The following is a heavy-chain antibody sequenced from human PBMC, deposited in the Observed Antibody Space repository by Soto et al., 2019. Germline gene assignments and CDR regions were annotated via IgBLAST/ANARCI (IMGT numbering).Heavy chain of an antibody. CDR2: ISWNSGSI. Sequence: EVQLVESGGGVVQPGRSLRLSCAASGFTFDDYAMHWVRQAPGKGLEWVSGISWNSGSIGYADSVKGRFTISRDNAKNFLYLQMHSLSAEDTALSSCANDMTLGGNWDDVVRDGACGYWGQGSLVTVSS. J-gene: IGHJ1*01. V-gene: IGHV3-9*01. CDR1: GFTFDDYA. D-gene: IGHD1-1*01. CDR3: ANDMTLGGNWDDVVRDGACGY.